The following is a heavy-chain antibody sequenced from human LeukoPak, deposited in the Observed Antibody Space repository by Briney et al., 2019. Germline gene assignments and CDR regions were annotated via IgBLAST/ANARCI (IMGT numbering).Heavy chain of an antibody. CDR1: GFTVSSNY. CDR2: IYYSGST. CDR3: ARALERDAFDI. Sequence: GSLRLSCAASGFTVSSNYMSWVRQPPGKGLEWIGYIYYSGSTYYNPSLKSRVTISVDTSKNQFSLKLSSVTAADTAVYYCARALERDAFDIWGQGTMVTVSS. V-gene: IGHV4-59*02. D-gene: IGHD1-1*01. J-gene: IGHJ3*02.